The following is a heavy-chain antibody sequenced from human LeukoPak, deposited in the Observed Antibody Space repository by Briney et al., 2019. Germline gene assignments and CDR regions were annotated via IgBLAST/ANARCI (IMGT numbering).Heavy chain of an antibody. CDR3: AKLKNSVWGSFHFDY. V-gene: IGHV3-23*01. Sequence: GGSLRLSCAASGFTFSSYAMSWVRQAPGKGLEWVSAISGSGGSTYYADSVKGRFTISRDNSKNTLYLQMNSLRAEDTAVYYCAKLKNSVWGSFHFDYWGQGTLVTVSS. CDR1: GFTFSSYA. D-gene: IGHD3-16*01. J-gene: IGHJ4*02. CDR2: ISGSGGST.